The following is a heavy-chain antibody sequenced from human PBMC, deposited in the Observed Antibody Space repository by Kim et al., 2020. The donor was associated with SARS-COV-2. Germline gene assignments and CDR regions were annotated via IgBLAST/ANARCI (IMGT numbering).Heavy chain of an antibody. D-gene: IGHD5-12*01. CDR1: GDYIYSATYF. J-gene: IGHJ1*01. CDR3: ARMGYRYDGAAFH. V-gene: IGHV4-39*01. Sequence: SETLSLTCTVSGDYIYSATYFWGWIRQSPGKGLDWIGSISYSGPSYYNPSIKSRVTISIDKSKNQFSLRLTSVTAADTAMYFCARMGYRYDGAAFHWG. CDR2: ISYSGPS.